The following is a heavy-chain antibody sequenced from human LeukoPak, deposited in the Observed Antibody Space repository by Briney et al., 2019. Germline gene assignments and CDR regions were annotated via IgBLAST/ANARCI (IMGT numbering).Heavy chain of an antibody. Sequence: ASVKVSCKASGYTFTSYGISWVRQAPGQGLEWMGCISAYNGNTNYAQKLQGRVTMTTDTSTSTAYMELRSLRSDDTAVYYCARGHAAWGGDYYYYGMDVWGQGTTVTVSS. CDR2: ISAYNGNT. J-gene: IGHJ6*02. CDR1: GYTFTSYG. D-gene: IGHD2-21*01. CDR3: ARGHAAWGGDYYYYGMDV. V-gene: IGHV1-18*01.